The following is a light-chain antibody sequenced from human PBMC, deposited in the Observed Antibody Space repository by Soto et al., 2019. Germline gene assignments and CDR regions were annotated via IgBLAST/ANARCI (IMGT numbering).Light chain of an antibody. CDR2: AAS. J-gene: IGKJ1*01. Sequence: DIQMTQSPSSVSASVGDRVTISCRASQDISNWLARYQQEPGKAPQLLIYAASSLQSGVPSRFSGSGSGTDFTLTISSLQPEDFATYYCQQANSFPWTFGQGTKVKIK. V-gene: IGKV1-12*01. CDR1: QDISNW. CDR3: QQANSFPWT.